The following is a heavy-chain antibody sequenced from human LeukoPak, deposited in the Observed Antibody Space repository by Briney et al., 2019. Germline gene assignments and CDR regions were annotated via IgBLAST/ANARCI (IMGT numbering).Heavy chain of an antibody. Sequence: SSETLSLTCTVSGGSISSGGYYWSWVRQAPGKGLEWVSSISSSSSYIYYADSVKGRFTISRDNAKNSLYLQMNSLRAEDTAVYYCARAEVGWLRSHAYYFDYWGQGTLVTVSS. V-gene: IGHV3-21*01. CDR1: GGSISSGGYY. CDR2: ISSSSSYI. J-gene: IGHJ4*02. CDR3: ARAEVGWLRSHAYYFDY. D-gene: IGHD5-12*01.